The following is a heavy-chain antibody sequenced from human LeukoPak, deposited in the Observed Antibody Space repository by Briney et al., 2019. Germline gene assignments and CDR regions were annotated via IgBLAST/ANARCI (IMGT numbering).Heavy chain of an antibody. CDR3: AIMHGYYDGSGYWVQ. CDR2: ITPNADRT. CDR1: GFTFGSYG. D-gene: IGHD3-22*01. J-gene: IGHJ1*01. Sequence: GGSLRLSCAASGFTFGSYGMSWVRQAPGKGLEWVSFITPNADRTSYADSVEGRFTISRDNPRNTLYMQMNSLRDEDAAVYYCAIMHGYYDGSGYWVQWGQGTLVTVSS. V-gene: IGHV3-23*01.